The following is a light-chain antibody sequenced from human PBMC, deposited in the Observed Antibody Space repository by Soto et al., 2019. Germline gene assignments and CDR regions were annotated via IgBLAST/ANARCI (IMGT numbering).Light chain of an antibody. CDR1: QSLLHSNGYNY. CDR2: LAS. CDR3: MQLLHPPLT. V-gene: IGKV2-28*01. Sequence: DVVMTQSPLSLPVTPGEPASISCRSSQSLLHSNGYNYLAWFLQKAGQSPQLLIYLASSRASGVPERFSGSGSGTDFTLEISSVEAEDVGIYYCMQLLHPPLTFGGGTKVEIK. J-gene: IGKJ4*01.